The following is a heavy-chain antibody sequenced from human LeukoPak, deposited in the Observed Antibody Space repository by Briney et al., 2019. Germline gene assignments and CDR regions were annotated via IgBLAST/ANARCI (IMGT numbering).Heavy chain of an antibody. V-gene: IGHV3-30*04. D-gene: IGHD2-21*02. CDR3: ARGDIVVVTAISDY. Sequence: GGSLRLSCAASGFTFRTYAMNWVRQAPGKGLEWVAVISDDGSNKYYAESVKGQFTISRDNSKNTLYLQMNSLRAEDTAVYYCARGDIVVVTAISDYWGQGTLVTVSS. CDR2: ISDDGSNK. CDR1: GFTFRTYA. J-gene: IGHJ4*02.